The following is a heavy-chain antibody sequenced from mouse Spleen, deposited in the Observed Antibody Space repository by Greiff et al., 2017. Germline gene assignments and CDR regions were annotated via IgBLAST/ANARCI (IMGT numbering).Heavy chain of an antibody. Sequence: VKLQQSGAELVKPGASVKISCKASGYTFTDYYINWVKQRPGQGLEWIGKIGPGSGSTYYNEKFKGKATLTADKSSSTAYMQLSSLTSEDSAVYFCARRRLYDYDEEDAMDYWGQGTSVTVSS. CDR3: ARRRLYDYDEEDAMDY. V-gene: IGHV1-77*01. CDR1: GYTFTDYY. D-gene: IGHD2-4*01. J-gene: IGHJ4*01. CDR2: IGPGSGST.